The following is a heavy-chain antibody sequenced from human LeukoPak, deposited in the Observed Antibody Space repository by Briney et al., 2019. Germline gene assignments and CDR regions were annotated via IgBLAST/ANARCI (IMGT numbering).Heavy chain of an antibody. Sequence: GGSLRLSCAASGFTFSSYSMKWVRQAPGKGLEWVSVIYSGGSTYYADSVKGRFTISRDNSKNTLYLQMNSLRAEDTAVYYCARDLVYWGQGTLVTVSS. CDR2: IYSGGST. CDR1: GFTFSSYS. V-gene: IGHV3-66*02. J-gene: IGHJ4*02. D-gene: IGHD2-15*01. CDR3: ARDLVY.